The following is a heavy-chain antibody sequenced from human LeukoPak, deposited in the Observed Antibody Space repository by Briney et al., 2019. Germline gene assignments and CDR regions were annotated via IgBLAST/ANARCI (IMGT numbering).Heavy chain of an antibody. CDR3: ARMQRTAPGRGYYYYTMDV. Sequence: SGPTLVNPTQTLTLTCTFSGFSLSTSGMCVNWIRQPPGKALEWRARIDWDDDKYYNTSLKTRLTISKDTSKNQVVLTMTNMDPVDTATYYCARMQRTAPGRGYYYYTMDVWGQGTTVTVSS. D-gene: IGHD6-13*01. J-gene: IGHJ6*02. V-gene: IGHV2-70*11. CDR1: GFSLSTSGMC. CDR2: IDWDDDK.